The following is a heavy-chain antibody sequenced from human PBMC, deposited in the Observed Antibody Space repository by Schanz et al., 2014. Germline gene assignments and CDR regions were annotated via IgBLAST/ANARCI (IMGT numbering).Heavy chain of an antibody. V-gene: IGHV1-69*02. Sequence: QVHLVQSGAEVKKPGSSVKVSCKASGGTFSTYTISWVRQAPGQGLEWMGRIVPILDVGNYAQQFQGRVTFTADKSTSTAYMELSSLRYEDTALYYCARGTMPGTFDIWGQGTMVTVSS. CDR2: IVPILDVG. CDR1: GGTFSTYT. J-gene: IGHJ3*02. D-gene: IGHD2-2*01. CDR3: ARGTMPGTFDI.